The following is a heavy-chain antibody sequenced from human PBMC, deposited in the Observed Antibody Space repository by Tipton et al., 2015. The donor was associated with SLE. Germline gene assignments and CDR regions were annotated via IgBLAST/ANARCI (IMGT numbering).Heavy chain of an antibody. Sequence: SLRLSCAASGFTFSSYSMNWVRQAPGKGLEWVSYISSSSSTIYYADSVKGRFTISRDNAKNSLYLQMNSLRAEDTAVYYCARESVTMIVADWGQGTLVTVSS. V-gene: IGHV3-48*01. CDR2: ISSSSSTI. D-gene: IGHD3-22*01. J-gene: IGHJ4*02. CDR1: GFTFSSYS. CDR3: ARESVTMIVAD.